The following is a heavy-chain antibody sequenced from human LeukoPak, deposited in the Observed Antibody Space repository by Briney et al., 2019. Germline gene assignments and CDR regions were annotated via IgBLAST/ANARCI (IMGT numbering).Heavy chain of an antibody. Sequence: ASVKVSCKAPGYTFANYYMHWVRQAPGQGLEWMGISNPSGGTTSYAQKFQGRVTMTRDTSTSTVYMELSSLRSEDTAVYYCARGDGYNLYWGQGTLVTVSS. J-gene: IGHJ4*02. CDR3: ARGDGYNLY. CDR1: GYTFANYY. CDR2: SNPSGGTT. D-gene: IGHD5-24*01. V-gene: IGHV1-46*01.